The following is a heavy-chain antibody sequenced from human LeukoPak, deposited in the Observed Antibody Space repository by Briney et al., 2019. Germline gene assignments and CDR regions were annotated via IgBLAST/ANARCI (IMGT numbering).Heavy chain of an antibody. CDR2: ISGDGDTT. CDR1: GFTFDDYV. CDR3: AKDRDCSITSCYPDWLDP. D-gene: IGHD2-2*01. V-gene: IGHV3-43*02. Sequence: GGSLRRSCASSGFTFDDYVMHWVRQAPGKGPQWVSLISGDGDTTYYADSVKGRFTTSRDNSKNSLYLQMNSLKTEDTALYYCAKDRDCSITSCYPDWLDPWGQGTLVTVSS. J-gene: IGHJ5*02.